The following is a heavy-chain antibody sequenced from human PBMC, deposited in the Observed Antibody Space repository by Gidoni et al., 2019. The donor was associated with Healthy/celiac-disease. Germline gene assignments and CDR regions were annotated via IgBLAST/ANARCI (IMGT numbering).Heavy chain of an antibody. D-gene: IGHD3-10*01. Sequence: QVQLQQWGAGLLKPSETLSLTCAVYGESFSGYYWSWIRQPPGKGLGWIGEINHSGSTTYSPSLKSRVTISVDTAKNQFSLKLSSVTAAETAVYYCARPGSTMVRGVISRHFQHWGQGTLVTVSS. CDR1: GESFSGYY. CDR2: INHSGST. V-gene: IGHV4-34*01. CDR3: ARPGSTMVRGVISRHFQH. J-gene: IGHJ1*01.